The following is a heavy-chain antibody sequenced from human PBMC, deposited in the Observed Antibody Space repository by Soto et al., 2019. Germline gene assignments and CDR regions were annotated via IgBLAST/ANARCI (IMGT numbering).Heavy chain of an antibody. J-gene: IGHJ3*02. CDR3: AREKLRLAAPANAFDI. CDR1: GGSISSGGYY. D-gene: IGHD6-6*01. Sequence: QVQLQESGPGLVKPSQTLSLTCTVSGGSISSGGYYWSWIRQHPGKGLEWIGYIYYSGSTYYNPSLKSRVTISVDTSKNQFSLKLSSVTAADTAVYYCAREKLRLAAPANAFDIWGQGTMVTVSS. CDR2: IYYSGST. V-gene: IGHV4-31*03.